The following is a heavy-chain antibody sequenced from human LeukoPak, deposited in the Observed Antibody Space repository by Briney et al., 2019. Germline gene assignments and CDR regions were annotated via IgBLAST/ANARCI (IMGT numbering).Heavy chain of an antibody. CDR2: ISPDGSTT. Sequence: GGSLRPSCAASGFTFTNYWMHWFRQAPGKGLVWLAHISPDGSTTGYADSVKGRCTSSRDNAKNTVYLQINSLRPEDTAVYYCARDKTTFTTFDYWGQGTLVTVSS. D-gene: IGHD4-17*01. CDR1: GFTFTNYW. CDR3: ARDKTTFTTFDY. J-gene: IGHJ4*02. V-gene: IGHV3-74*01.